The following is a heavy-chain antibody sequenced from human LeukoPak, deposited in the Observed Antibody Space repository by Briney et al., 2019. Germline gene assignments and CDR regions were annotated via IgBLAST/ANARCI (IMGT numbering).Heavy chain of an antibody. CDR2: ISNDGVYK. V-gene: IGHV3-30*03. CDR3: ARGPRGSGYMDF. D-gene: IGHD3-10*01. Sequence: GGSLRLSCAASGFTFSSYGMHWVRQAPGKGLEWVAVISNDGVYKYYAESMKGRFTISRDNSKNTLYLQMNSLRDEDTAVYSCARGPRGSGYMDFWGKGTTVTVSS. CDR1: GFTFSSYG. J-gene: IGHJ6*03.